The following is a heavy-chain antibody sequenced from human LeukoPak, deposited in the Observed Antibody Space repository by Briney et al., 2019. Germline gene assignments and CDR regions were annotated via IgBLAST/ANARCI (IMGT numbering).Heavy chain of an antibody. Sequence: GESLKISCKGPGYSFTSCWIGWVRPMPGKGLGWMGIIYPGDSDTRYSPSFQGQVTISADKSISTAYLQWSSLKASDTAMYYCARADIVVVPAAIHDAFDIWGQGTMVTVSS. CDR2: IYPGDSDT. CDR1: GYSFTSCW. CDR3: ARADIVVVPAAIHDAFDI. J-gene: IGHJ3*02. V-gene: IGHV5-51*01. D-gene: IGHD2-2*02.